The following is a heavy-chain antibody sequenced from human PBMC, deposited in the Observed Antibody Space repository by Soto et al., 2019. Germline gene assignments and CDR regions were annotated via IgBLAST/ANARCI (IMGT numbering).Heavy chain of an antibody. Sequence: GGSLRLSCAASGFTFSSYAMSWVRQAPGKGLEWVSAISGSGGSTYYADSVKGRFTISRDNSKNTLYLQMNSLRAEDTAVYYCAKRRGIVVVVAALCYMDVWGKGTTVTVSS. CDR3: AKRRGIVVVVAALCYMDV. D-gene: IGHD2-15*01. CDR1: GFTFSSYA. J-gene: IGHJ6*03. CDR2: ISGSGGST. V-gene: IGHV3-23*01.